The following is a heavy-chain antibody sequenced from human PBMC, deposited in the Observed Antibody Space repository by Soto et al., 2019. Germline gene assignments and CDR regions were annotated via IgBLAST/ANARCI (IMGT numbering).Heavy chain of an antibody. J-gene: IGHJ6*02. CDR2: IIPIFGTA. CDR3: ARGIVVDYGMDV. Sequence: SVKVSCKASGGTFSSHASSWVRQAPGQGLEWMGGIIPIFGTANYAQKFQGRVTITADKSTSTAYMELSSLRSEDTAVYYCARGIVVDYGMDVWGQGTTVTVSS. D-gene: IGHD3-22*01. CDR1: GGTFSSHA. V-gene: IGHV1-69*06.